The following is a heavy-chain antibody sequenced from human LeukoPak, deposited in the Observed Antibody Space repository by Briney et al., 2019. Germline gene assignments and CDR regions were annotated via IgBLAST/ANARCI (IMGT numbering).Heavy chain of an antibody. Sequence: ASVKVSCKGTGYTFTSYGISWVRQAPGQGLEWMGWISAYNGNTNYAQKLQGRVTMTTDTSTSTAYMELRSLRSDDTAVYYCARSRVPDSDNAFDIWGQGTMVTVSS. D-gene: IGHD3-22*01. J-gene: IGHJ3*02. V-gene: IGHV1-18*01. CDR1: GYTFTSYG. CDR3: ARSRVPDSDNAFDI. CDR2: ISAYNGNT.